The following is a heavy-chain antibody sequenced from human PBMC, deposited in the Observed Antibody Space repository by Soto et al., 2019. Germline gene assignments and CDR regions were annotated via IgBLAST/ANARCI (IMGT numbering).Heavy chain of an antibody. CDR2: IYPGDSDT. D-gene: IGHD4-17*01. Sequence: LGESLKISCKGSGYSFTSYWIGWVRQMPGKGLEWMGIIYPGDSDTRYSPSFQGQVTISADKSISTAYLQWSSLKASDTAMYYCARTRTDYGGNFASDAFDIWGQGTMVTVSS. V-gene: IGHV5-51*01. J-gene: IGHJ3*02. CDR3: ARTRTDYGGNFASDAFDI. CDR1: GYSFTSYW.